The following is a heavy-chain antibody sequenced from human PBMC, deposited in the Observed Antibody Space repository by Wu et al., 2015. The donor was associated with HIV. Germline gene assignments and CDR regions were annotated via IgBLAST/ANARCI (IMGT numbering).Heavy chain of an antibody. CDR3: ARGAYYDSSGYHFDALDI. V-gene: IGHV1-8*01. CDR1: GYTFTSYD. Sequence: QVQLMQSGAEVKKPGASVKVSCKASGYTFTSYDINWVRQATGQGLEWMGWMNPNSGNTGYAQKFQGRVTMTRNTSITTAYMELSSLRSEDTAVYYCARGAYYDSSGYHFDALDIWGQGTMVTVSS. D-gene: IGHD3-22*01. CDR2: MNPNSGNT. J-gene: IGHJ3*02.